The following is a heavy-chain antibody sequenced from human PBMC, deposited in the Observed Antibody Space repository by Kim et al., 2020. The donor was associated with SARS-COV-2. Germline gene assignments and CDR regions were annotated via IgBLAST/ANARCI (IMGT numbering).Heavy chain of an antibody. CDR2: ISSSSSTI. V-gene: IGHV3-48*02. CDR1: GFTFSSYS. D-gene: IGHD2-2*01. Sequence: GSLRLSCAASGFTFSSYSMNWVRQAPGKGLEWVSYISSSSSTIYYADSVKGRFTISRDNAKNSLYLQMNSLRDEDTAVYYCARADCSSTSCYRIYYNMDVWGQGTTVTVSS. J-gene: IGHJ6*02. CDR3: ARADCSSTSCYRIYYNMDV.